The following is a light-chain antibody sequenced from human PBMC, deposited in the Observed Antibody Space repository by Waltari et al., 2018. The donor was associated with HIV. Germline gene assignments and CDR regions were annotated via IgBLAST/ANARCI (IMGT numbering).Light chain of an antibody. Sequence: QSALTQPASVSGSPGQSITISCTGTSSNVGSYNYVSGYQQHPGKAPKLMIYEVSKRPSGVSDRFSGSKSGNTASLTISGLQAEDEADYYCSSYTTSSVYAVFGGGTKLTVL. J-gene: IGLJ2*01. CDR3: SSYTTSSVYAV. CDR2: EVS. CDR1: SSNVGSYNY. V-gene: IGLV2-14*01.